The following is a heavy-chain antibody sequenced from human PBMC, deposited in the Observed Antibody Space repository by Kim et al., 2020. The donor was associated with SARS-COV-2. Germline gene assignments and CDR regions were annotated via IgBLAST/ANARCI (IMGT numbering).Heavy chain of an antibody. Sequence: SETLSLTCTVSGGSISSSSYYWGWIRQPPGKGLEWIGSIYYSGSTYYNPSLKSRVTISVDTSKNQFSLKLSSVTAADTAVYYCARSAAGNWFDPWGQGTLVTVSS. CDR1: GGSISSSSYY. CDR3: ARSAAGNWFDP. V-gene: IGHV4-39*01. D-gene: IGHD6-13*01. CDR2: IYYSGST. J-gene: IGHJ5*02.